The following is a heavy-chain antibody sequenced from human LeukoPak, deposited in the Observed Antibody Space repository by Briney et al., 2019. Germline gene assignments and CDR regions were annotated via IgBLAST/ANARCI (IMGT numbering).Heavy chain of an antibody. CDR2: IRSKANSYAT. CDR1: GFTFSGSA. Sequence: GGSLRLSCAASGFTFSGSAMHWVRQASGKGLEWVGRIRSKANSYATAYAASVKGRFTISRDDSKNTAYLQMNSLKTEDTAVYYCTRATDYDILTGYFYWGQGTLVTVSS. D-gene: IGHD3-9*01. J-gene: IGHJ4*02. CDR3: TRATDYDILTGYFY. V-gene: IGHV3-73*01.